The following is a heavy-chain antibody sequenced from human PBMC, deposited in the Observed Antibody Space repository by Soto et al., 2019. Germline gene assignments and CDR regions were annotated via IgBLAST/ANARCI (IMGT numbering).Heavy chain of an antibody. CDR1: GGSIRSYY. Sequence: SLTMSLTWTVAGGSIRSYYWSRIRQPPGKGLERIGYIYYSGSTNYNPSLKSRVTISVDTSKNQFSLKPSSVTAPHPPLYCRASTPTGVTSFDYWGHGTLDTVSP. J-gene: IGHJ4*01. CDR2: IYYSGST. CDR3: ASTPTGVTSFDY. D-gene: IGHD7-27*01. V-gene: IGHV4-59*08.